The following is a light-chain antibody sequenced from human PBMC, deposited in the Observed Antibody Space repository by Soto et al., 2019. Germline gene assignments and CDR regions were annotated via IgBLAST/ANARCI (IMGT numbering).Light chain of an antibody. CDR2: GAS. Sequence: DIQMTQSPSSLSAPVGDRVTITCRASENIGKYLNWYQQKQGKAPKIVIYGASSLQSGVPSRFSGSGSGTDFTLTISSLQPEDFATYYCQQSYNSPPITFGQGTRLEIK. CDR1: ENIGKY. J-gene: IGKJ5*01. V-gene: IGKV1-39*01. CDR3: QQSYNSPPIT.